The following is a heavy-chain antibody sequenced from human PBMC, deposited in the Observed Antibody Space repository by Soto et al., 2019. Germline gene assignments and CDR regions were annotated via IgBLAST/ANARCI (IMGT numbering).Heavy chain of an antibody. CDR3: ASTPASPHFTWLDP. J-gene: IGHJ5*02. V-gene: IGHV3-23*01. CDR1: GFTFSSYA. Sequence: GGSLRLSCAASGFTFSSYAMSWVRQAPGKGLEWVSPISGSGDSTYYTDSVKGRFTSSRDNSKNTLYLQMNSLRAEDTAIYYCASTPASPHFTWLDPRGQGTLVTVSS. D-gene: IGHD3-3*02. CDR2: ISGSGDST.